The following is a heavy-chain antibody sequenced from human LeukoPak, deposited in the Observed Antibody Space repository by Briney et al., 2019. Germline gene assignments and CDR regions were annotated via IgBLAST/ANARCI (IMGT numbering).Heavy chain of an antibody. J-gene: IGHJ5*02. D-gene: IGHD3-16*01. V-gene: IGHV3-23*01. CDR1: GFTFSSYA. Sequence: GGSLRLSCAASGFTFSSYAMSWVRQAPGKGLEWVSAISGSGGSTYYADSVKGRFAVSRDNSKNTLHLQMNSLRAEDTAVYYCASPGGVPTPDPWGQGTLVTVSS. CDR3: ASPGGVPTPDP. CDR2: ISGSGGST.